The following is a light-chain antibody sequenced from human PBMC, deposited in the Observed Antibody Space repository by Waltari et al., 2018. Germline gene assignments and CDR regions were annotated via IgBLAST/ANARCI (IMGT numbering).Light chain of an antibody. Sequence: EIVMTQSPAILSSSPGERATLSCRASQSVSSSLAWYHQKPGQAPRLLIYGASSRATGTPDRFSGSGSGTEFTLTISSLEPEDVAVYYCQQNSNWPYSFGQGTKVEIK. V-gene: IGKV3D-15*01. J-gene: IGKJ2*03. CDR2: GAS. CDR3: QQNSNWPYS. CDR1: QSVSSS.